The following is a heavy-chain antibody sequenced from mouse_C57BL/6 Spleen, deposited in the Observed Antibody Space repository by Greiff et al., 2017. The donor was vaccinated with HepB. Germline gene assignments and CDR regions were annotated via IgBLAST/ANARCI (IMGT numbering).Heavy chain of an antibody. CDR1: GYAFTSSW. CDR2: IYPGDGNT. CDR3: GRWETASFAY. J-gene: IGHJ3*01. Sequence: QVHVKQSGPELVKPGASVKISCKASGYAFTSSWMNWVKQRPGKGLEWIGRIYPGDGNTNYNGKFKGKATLTVDKSSSTAYMQLSSLTSEDSAVYCCGRWETASFAYWGQGTLVTVSA. V-gene: IGHV1-82*01. D-gene: IGHD3-2*01.